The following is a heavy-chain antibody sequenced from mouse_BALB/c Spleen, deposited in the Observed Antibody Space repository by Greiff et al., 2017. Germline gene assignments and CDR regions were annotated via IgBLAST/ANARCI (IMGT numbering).Heavy chain of an antibody. Sequence: EVMLVESGGGLVQPGGSRKLSCAASGFTFSSFGMHWVRQAPEKGLEWVAYISSGSSTIYYADTVKGRFTISRDNPKNTLFLQMTSLRSEDTAMYYCARSRDYDGAMDYWGQGTSVTVSS. CDR1: GFTFSSFG. V-gene: IGHV5-17*02. J-gene: IGHJ4*01. D-gene: IGHD2-4*01. CDR3: ARSRDYDGAMDY. CDR2: ISSGSSTI.